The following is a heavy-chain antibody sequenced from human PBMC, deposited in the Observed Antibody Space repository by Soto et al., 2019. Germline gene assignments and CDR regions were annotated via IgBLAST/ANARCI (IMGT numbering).Heavy chain of an antibody. CDR3: ARPDVSTYYSPWFKAFDI. CDR1: GGTFSSYA. CDR2: IIPIFGTA. D-gene: IGHD3-10*01. Sequence: SVKVSCKASGGTFSSYAISWVRQAPGQGLEWMGGIIPIFGTANYAQKFQGRVTITADESTSTAYMELSSLRSEDTAVYYCARPDVSTYYSPWFKAFDIWGQGTMVTVSS. V-gene: IGHV1-69*13. J-gene: IGHJ3*02.